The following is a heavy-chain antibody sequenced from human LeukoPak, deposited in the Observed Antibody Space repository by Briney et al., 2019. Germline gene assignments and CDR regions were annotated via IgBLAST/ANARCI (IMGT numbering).Heavy chain of an antibody. Sequence: GGSLRLSCAASGFTFSSYSMNWVRQAPGKGLEWVSSNSSSSSYIYYADSVKGRFTISRDNAKNSLYLQMNSLRAEDTAVYYCARDRSRYSGYDYEDYWGQGTLVTVSS. J-gene: IGHJ4*02. CDR2: NSSSSSYI. V-gene: IGHV3-21*01. CDR3: ARDRSRYSGYDYEDY. D-gene: IGHD5-12*01. CDR1: GFTFSSYS.